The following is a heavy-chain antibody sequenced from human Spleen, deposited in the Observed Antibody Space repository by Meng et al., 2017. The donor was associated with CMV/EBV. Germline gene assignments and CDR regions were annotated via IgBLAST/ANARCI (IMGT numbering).Heavy chain of an antibody. V-gene: IGHV3-23*01. CDR3: AKGVEYSSSSDAFDI. D-gene: IGHD6-6*01. CDR2: ISSSGT. J-gene: IGHJ3*02. Sequence: GGSLRLSCAASGFTFSSYAMSWVRQAPGKGLEWVSTISSSGTYYADSVKGRFTISRDSSENTLYLQMNSLRADDTAVYYCAKGVEYSSSSDAFDIWGQGTMVTVSS. CDR1: GFTFSSYA.